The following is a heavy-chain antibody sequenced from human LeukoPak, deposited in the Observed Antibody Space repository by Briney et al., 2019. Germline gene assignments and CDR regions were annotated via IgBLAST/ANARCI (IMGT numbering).Heavy chain of an antibody. CDR3: ARALPSSAGTLFDY. CDR1: GFTFSSYG. Sequence: GGSLRLSCAASGFTFSSYGMHWVRQAPGKGLEWVAVISYDGSNKYYADSVKGRFTISRDNSKNTLYLQMNSLRAEDTAVYYCARALPSSAGTLFDYWGQGTLVTVSS. CDR2: ISYDGSNK. D-gene: IGHD6-13*01. J-gene: IGHJ4*02. V-gene: IGHV3-30*03.